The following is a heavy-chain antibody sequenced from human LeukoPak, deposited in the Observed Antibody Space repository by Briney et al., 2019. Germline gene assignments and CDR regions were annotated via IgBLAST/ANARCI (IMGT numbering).Heavy chain of an antibody. D-gene: IGHD2/OR15-2a*01. CDR1: GGSISSYY. V-gene: IGHV4-59*01. CDR2: IYYSGST. Sequence: SETLSLTCTVSGGSISSYYWSWIRQPPGKGLEWIGYIYYSGSTNYNPSLKSRVTISVDTSKNQFSLKLSSVTAADTAVYYCARGHLLWSDYWGQGTLVTVSS. J-gene: IGHJ4*02. CDR3: ARGHLLWSDY.